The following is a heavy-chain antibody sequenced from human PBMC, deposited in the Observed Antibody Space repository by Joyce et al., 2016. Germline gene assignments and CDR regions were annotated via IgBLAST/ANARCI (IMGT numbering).Heavy chain of an antibody. V-gene: IGHV3-74*01. CDR3: ARDVRYSGDY. CDR2: IDGDGATR. D-gene: IGHD1-26*01. J-gene: IGHJ4*02. CDR1: GFNFGNFW. Sequence: VQLVESGGGLVQPGGSLRLSCAASGFNFGNFWMHWFRQIPGKGLVWVSRIDGDGATRTYAYFVKGRFTISRDNAKHTLYLQMNRLRTEDTAVYFCARDVRYSGDYWGQGTLVTVSS.